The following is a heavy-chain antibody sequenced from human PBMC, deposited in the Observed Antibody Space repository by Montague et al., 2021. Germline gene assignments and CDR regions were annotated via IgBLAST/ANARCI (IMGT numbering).Heavy chain of an antibody. V-gene: IGHV3-23*01. CDR3: AKYIEVSRNYFDS. D-gene: IGHD5/OR15-5a*01. J-gene: IGHJ5*01. CDR2: ISGSGGST. CDR1: GFRFSDYA. Sequence: SLRLSCAASGFRFSDYAMSWVRQAPGKGLEWVSTISGSGGSTYYADSVKGRFTISRDNSQNTLYLHMSSLRAEDTAVYYCAKYIEVSRNYFDSWSQGTLVTVSS.